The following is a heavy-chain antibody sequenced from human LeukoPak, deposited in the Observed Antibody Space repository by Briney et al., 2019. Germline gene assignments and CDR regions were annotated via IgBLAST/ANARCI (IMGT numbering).Heavy chain of an antibody. CDR1: GYTFTSYY. CDR3: ARNPVTTKYFDY. Sequence: ASVKDSCKASGYTFTSYYMHWVRQAPGQGLEWMGIINPSGGSTRYAQKFQGRVTMTRDTSTSTVYMELSSLRSEDTAVYYCARNPVTTKYFDYWGQGTLVTVSS. D-gene: IGHD4-17*01. CDR2: INPSGGST. V-gene: IGHV1-46*01. J-gene: IGHJ4*02.